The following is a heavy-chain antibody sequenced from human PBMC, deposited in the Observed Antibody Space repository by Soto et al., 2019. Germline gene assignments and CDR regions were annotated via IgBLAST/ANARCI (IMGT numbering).Heavy chain of an antibody. CDR2: IIPFFGTA. D-gene: IGHD4-17*01. J-gene: IGHJ4*02. CDR3: AKSAPMDAGDKYYYDF. CDR1: GGTFSTFG. Sequence: SVKVSCKASGGTFSTFGISWVRQAPGQGLEWMGGIIPFFGTARYSQKFEDRITITADESTDTVYMDLRSLTSEDTAIYYCAKSAPMDAGDKYYYDFWGQGALVTVSS. V-gene: IGHV1-69*13.